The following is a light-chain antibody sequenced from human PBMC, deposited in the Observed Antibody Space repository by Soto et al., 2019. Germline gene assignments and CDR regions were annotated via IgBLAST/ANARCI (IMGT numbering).Light chain of an antibody. J-gene: IGKJ2*03. V-gene: IGKV3-20*01. Sequence: EIVLTQSPGTLSLSPGERATLSCRASQSVSSSYLAWYQQKPGQAPRLLIYGASSRATGIPDRFSGSGSGTDFTLTISRLEPEDSAVYYCQHYDNSPPDRFGQGTKVEIK. CDR2: GAS. CDR3: QHYDNSPPDR. CDR1: QSVSSSY.